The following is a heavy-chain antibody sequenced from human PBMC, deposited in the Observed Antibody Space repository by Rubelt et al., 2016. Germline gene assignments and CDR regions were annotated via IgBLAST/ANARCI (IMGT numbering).Heavy chain of an antibody. CDR1: GDSTTGYY. CDR2: VHNTGAT. J-gene: IGHJ2*01. Sequence: QVQLQESGPGLVKPSETLSLPCTVPGDSTTGYYWSWLRQSPGKGLEWIGFVHNTGATNYSPSLERRVIFSLDPSKSQVSLRVNSVTAADTALYYCARHDYVDVDLKNWFFDLWGRGTLVTVSS. CDR3: ARHDYVDVDLKNWFFDL. V-gene: IGHV4-59*01. D-gene: IGHD3-10*02.